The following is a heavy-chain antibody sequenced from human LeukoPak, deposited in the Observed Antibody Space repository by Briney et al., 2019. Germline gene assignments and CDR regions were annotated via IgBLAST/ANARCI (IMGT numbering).Heavy chain of an antibody. D-gene: IGHD3-22*01. CDR1: GFTFSSYA. Sequence: GGSLRLSCAASGFTFSSYAMHWVRQAPGKGLEWVALISYDGSNKYYADSVKGRFTISRDNSKNTLYLQMNSLRAEDTAVYYCARQGPTYDSSGYYLDYWGQGTLVTVSS. V-gene: IGHV3-30*04. CDR3: ARQGPTYDSSGYYLDY. J-gene: IGHJ4*02. CDR2: ISYDGSNK.